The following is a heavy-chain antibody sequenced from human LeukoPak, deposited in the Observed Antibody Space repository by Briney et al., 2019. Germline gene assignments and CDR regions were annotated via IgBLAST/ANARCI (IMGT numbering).Heavy chain of an antibody. Sequence: GGSLRLSCAASGFTFSSYAMSWVRQAPGKGLEWVSAISGSGGSTYYADSVKGRFPISRDNSKNTLYLQMNSLGAEDTAVYYCAPLISHIGAFDYWGQGTLVTVSS. D-gene: IGHD3-16*01. J-gene: IGHJ4*02. CDR1: GFTFSSYA. CDR3: APLISHIGAFDY. V-gene: IGHV3-23*01. CDR2: ISGSGGST.